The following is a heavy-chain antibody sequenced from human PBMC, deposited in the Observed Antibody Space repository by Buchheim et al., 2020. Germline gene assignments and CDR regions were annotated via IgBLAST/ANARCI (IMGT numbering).Heavy chain of an antibody. V-gene: IGHV3-23*01. J-gene: IGHJ4*02. D-gene: IGHD3-10*01. CDR3: AAFSSSGL. CDR2: ITASGSST. Sequence: EVLLLESGGDLVQPGGSLRLSCAVSGFTLSTYGMSWVRQAPGKGLEWLSGITASGSSTYYADSVKGRFTISRDNSMTTLYLQMRSLRVEDTAVYYCAAFSSSGLWGQGTL. CDR1: GFTLSTYG.